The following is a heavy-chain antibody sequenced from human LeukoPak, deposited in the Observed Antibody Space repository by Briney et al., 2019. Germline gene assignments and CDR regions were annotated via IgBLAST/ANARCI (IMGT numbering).Heavy chain of an antibody. CDR2: INPSGGST. D-gene: IGHD3-22*01. V-gene: IGHV1-46*01. CDR3: ARADDRREFDY. J-gene: IGHJ4*02. Sequence: ASVQFSCKASGYTFTSYYMHWVRQAPGQGLEWMGIINPSGGSTSYAQKFQGRVTMTRDTSTSTVYMELSSLRSEDTAVYYCARADDRREFDYWGQGTLVTVSS. CDR1: GYTFTSYY.